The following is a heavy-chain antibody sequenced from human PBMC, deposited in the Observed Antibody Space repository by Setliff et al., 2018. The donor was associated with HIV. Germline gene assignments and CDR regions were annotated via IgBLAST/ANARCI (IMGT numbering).Heavy chain of an antibody. D-gene: IGHD1-26*01. J-gene: IGHJ4*02. V-gene: IGHV1-24*01. CDR2: FDPEDGET. Sequence: ASVKVSCKVSGYTLTELSMHWVRQAPGKGLEWMGGFDPEDGETIYAQKFQGRVTMTEDTSTDTAYMELSSLRSEDTAVYFCATVGPTGAYFHDWGQGTLVTVSS. CDR3: ATVGPTGAYFHD. CDR1: GYTLTELS.